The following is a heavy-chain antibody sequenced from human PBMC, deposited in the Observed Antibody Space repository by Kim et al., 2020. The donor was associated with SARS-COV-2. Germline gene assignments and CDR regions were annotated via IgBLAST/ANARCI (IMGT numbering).Heavy chain of an antibody. V-gene: IGHV3-30*04. Sequence: GGSLRLSCAASGFTFSSYAMHWVRQAPGKGLEWVAVISYDGSNKYYADSVKGRFTISRDNSKNTLYLQMNSLRAEDTAVYYCAGEYNSDGFDIWGQGTMV. J-gene: IGHJ3*02. CDR2: ISYDGSNK. D-gene: IGHD1-1*01. CDR1: GFTFSSYA. CDR3: AGEYNSDGFDI.